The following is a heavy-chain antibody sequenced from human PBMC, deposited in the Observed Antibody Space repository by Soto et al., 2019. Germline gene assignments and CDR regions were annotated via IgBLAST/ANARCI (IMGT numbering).Heavy chain of an antibody. CDR2: ISYDGSNK. D-gene: IGHD6-19*01. J-gene: IGHJ4*02. CDR3: ARGNSGWYRDLDY. CDR1: GFTFSSYA. V-gene: IGHV3-30-3*01. Sequence: QVQLVESGGGVVQPGRSLRLSCAASGFTFSSYAMHWVRQAPGKGLEWVAVISYDGSNKYYADSVKGRFTISRDNSKNTLYLQMNSLRAEDTAVYYCARGNSGWYRDLDYWGQGTLVTVSS.